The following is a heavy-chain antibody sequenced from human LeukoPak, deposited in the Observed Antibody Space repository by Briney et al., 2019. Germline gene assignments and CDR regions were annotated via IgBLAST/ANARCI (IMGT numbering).Heavy chain of an antibody. J-gene: IGHJ5*02. V-gene: IGHV3-7*01. D-gene: IGHD2-2*01. CDR2: IKQDGSEK. CDR3: ARDDCSSISCYHNWFDP. Sequence: GGSLRLSCAASGFTFSSYWMSWVRQAPGKGLEGVANIKQDGSEKYYVDSVKGRFTISRDNAKNSLYLQMNSLRAEDTAVYYCARDDCSSISCYHNWFDPWGHGTLVTVSS. CDR1: GFTFSSYW.